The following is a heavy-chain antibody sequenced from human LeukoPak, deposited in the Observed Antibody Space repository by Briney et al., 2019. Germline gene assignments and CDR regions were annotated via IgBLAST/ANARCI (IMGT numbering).Heavy chain of an antibody. D-gene: IGHD3-10*01. CDR2: ISGSGGST. V-gene: IGHV3-23*01. Sequence: QAGGSLRLSCAASGFTFSSYAMSWVRQAPGKGLEWVSAISGSGGSTYYADSVKGRFTISRDNSKNTLYLQMNSLRAEDTAVYYCAKDGGFGESHWYFDLWGRGTLVTVSS. CDR1: GFTFSSYA. CDR3: AKDGGFGESHWYFDL. J-gene: IGHJ2*01.